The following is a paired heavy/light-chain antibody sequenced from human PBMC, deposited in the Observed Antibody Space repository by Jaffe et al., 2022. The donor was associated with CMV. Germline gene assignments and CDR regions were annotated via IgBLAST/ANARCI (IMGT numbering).Light chain of an antibody. J-gene: IGLJ3*02. CDR3: CSYAGSGTYV. CDR1: SSDVGFYNL. CDR2: EIN. V-gene: IGLV2-23*02. Sequence: QSALTQPASVSGSPGQSITISCTGTSSDVGFYNLVSWYQQHPGKAPKVLISEINRRSSGLSDRFSGSKSDNTASLTISGLQPGDEADYYCCSYAGSGTYVFGGGTKLTVL.
Heavy chain of an antibody. V-gene: IGHV3-64*07. CDR3: ARLSGGGYYFDY. J-gene: IGHJ4*02. D-gene: IGHD2-15*01. Sequence: EVSLVESGGGLVQPGGSLRLSCAASGFSFSDYDMQWLRQAPGKGLEFVSGITNNGARTYFAESVQDRFTISRDNSKRTLYLQMGSLKPEDMAVYYCARLSGGGYYFDYWGQGILVTVSS. CDR2: ITNNGART. CDR1: GFSFSDYD.